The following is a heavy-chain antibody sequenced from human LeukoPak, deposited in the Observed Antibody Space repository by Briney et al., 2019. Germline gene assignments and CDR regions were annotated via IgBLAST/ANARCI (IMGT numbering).Heavy chain of an antibody. CDR3: ARAPFWITMVRGAGFDP. CDR1: GGSFSGYY. Sequence: PSETLSLTCAVYGGSFSGYYWSWIRQPPGKGLEWIGEINHSGSTNYNPSLKSRVTISVDTSKNQFSLKLSSVTAADTAVYYCARAPFWITMVRGAGFDPWGQGTLVTVSS. V-gene: IGHV4-34*01. CDR2: INHSGST. D-gene: IGHD3-10*01. J-gene: IGHJ5*02.